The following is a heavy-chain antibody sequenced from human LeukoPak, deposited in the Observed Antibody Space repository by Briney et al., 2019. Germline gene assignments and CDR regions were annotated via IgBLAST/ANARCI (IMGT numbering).Heavy chain of an antibody. CDR2: INHRGST. CDR1: GGSFSGYY. J-gene: IGHJ6*03. V-gene: IGHV4-34*01. Sequence: KPSETLSLTCAVYGGSFSGYYWSWIRQPPGKGLEWIGEINHRGSTNYNPSLKSRVTISVDTSKNQFSLKLSSVAAADTAVYYCARERVSGSYLGYYYYYMDVWGKGTTVTVSS. CDR3: ARERVSGSYLGYYYYYMDV. D-gene: IGHD1-26*01.